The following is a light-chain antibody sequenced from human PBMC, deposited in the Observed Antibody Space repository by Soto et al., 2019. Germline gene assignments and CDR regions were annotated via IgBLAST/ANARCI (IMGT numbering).Light chain of an antibody. Sequence: ERVLMQSPGTRSLSQEERATLSCRASQSVSRNYLVWYQQRPGQAPRLLFYGASTRATAVSARFTASGSGTDFTLTISSLEAEDVAFYWCQQYFDVPFTFGGGTKVDI. V-gene: IGKV3-20*01. CDR1: QSVSRNY. J-gene: IGKJ4*01. CDR2: GAS. CDR3: QQYFDVPFT.